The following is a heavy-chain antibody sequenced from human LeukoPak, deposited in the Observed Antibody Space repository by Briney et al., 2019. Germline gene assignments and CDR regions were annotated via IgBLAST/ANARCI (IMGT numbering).Heavy chain of an antibody. CDR2: IGDGGGVK. D-gene: IGHD3-3*01. CDR1: GNPFSRHR. V-gene: IGHV3-30*03. CDR3: AREATWGEWYFDH. J-gene: IGHJ4*02. Sequence: PGGPLRLSCVVSGNPFSRHRMVWLRQAPGKGLEGVAVIGDGGGVKQYADSVKGRFTVSRDNSKSTLYLQMNSLSVEDTAIYYCAREATWGEWYFDHWGQGTPVTVSS.